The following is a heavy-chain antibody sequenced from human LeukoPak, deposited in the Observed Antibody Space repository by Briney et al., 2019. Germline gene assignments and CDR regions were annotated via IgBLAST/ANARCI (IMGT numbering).Heavy chain of an antibody. CDR2: INPNSGGA. V-gene: IGHV1-2*04. J-gene: IGHJ4*02. CDR1: GYTFTGYY. CDR3: ARALRMGHYFDY. Sequence: ASVKVSCKASGYTFTGYYMHWVRQAPGQGLERMGWINPNSGGANYAQKFQGWVTMTRDTSISTAYMELSRLRSDDTAVYYCARALRMGHYFDYWGQGTLVTVSS.